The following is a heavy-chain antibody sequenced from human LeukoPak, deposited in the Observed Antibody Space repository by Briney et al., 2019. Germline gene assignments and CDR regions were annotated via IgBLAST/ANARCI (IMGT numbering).Heavy chain of an antibody. J-gene: IGHJ5*02. V-gene: IGHV4-4*07. D-gene: IGHD3-16*01. Sequence: SETLSLTCTVSGGSISSYYWSWIRQPAGKGLEWIGGIYTSGSTNYNPSLKSRVTISVDTSKNQISLNLNSVTAADPAVYFGGRFTPQGYGWGGYNRFDPWGQGTLVTVSS. CDR3: GRFTPQGYGWGGYNRFDP. CDR1: GGSISSYY. CDR2: IYTSGST.